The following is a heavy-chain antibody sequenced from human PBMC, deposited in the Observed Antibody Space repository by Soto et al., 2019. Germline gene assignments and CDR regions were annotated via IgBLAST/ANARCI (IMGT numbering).Heavy chain of an antibody. Sequence: GGSLRLSCAVSGFTFSSYAMHWVRQAPGKGLEWVAVISYDGSNKYYADSVKGRFTISRDNSKNTLYLQMNSLRAEDTAVYYCAREVGGYSFPYGMDVWGQGTTVTVSS. CDR1: GFTFSSYA. D-gene: IGHD5-18*01. CDR3: AREVGGYSFPYGMDV. V-gene: IGHV3-30-3*01. J-gene: IGHJ6*02. CDR2: ISYDGSNK.